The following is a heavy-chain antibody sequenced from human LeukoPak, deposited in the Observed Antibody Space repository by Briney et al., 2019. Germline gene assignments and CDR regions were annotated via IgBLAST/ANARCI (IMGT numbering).Heavy chain of an antibody. CDR1: GYTFTTYA. CDR3: ARVRWFYFDY. D-gene: IGHD4-23*01. CDR2: INAGNGNT. Sequence: PLASVKVSWRASGYTFTTYAMHWVRQAPGQRLEWLGWINAGNGNTKYSQKFQGRVTITRDTSASTAYMELSSLRSEDTAVYYCARVRWFYFDYWGQGTLVTVSS. V-gene: IGHV1-3*01. J-gene: IGHJ4*02.